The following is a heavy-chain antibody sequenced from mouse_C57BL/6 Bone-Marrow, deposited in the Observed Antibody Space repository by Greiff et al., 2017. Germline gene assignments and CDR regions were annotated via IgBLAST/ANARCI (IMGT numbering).Heavy chain of an antibody. V-gene: IGHV1-55*01. CDR3: ARAGPLGRSFDY. CDR2: IYPTSGRT. CDR1: GYTFTSYW. Sequence: QVQLQQPGAELVKPGASVKMSCKASGYTFTSYWLTWVKQRPGQGLEWIGDIYPTSGRTNYNEKFKSTAILTVDTSSNTAYMQLSSLTSEDSAVFYGARAGPLGRSFDYWGQGTTLTVSS. D-gene: IGHD4-1*01. J-gene: IGHJ2*01.